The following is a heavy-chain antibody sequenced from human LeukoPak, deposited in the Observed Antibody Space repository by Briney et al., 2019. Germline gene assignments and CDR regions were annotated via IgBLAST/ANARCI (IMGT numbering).Heavy chain of an antibody. CDR1: GGTFSSYA. CDR2: IIPIFGTA. J-gene: IGHJ3*02. CDR3: ARYSSSWWGVDTAHHDAFDI. D-gene: IGHD6-13*01. V-gene: IGHV1-69*06. Sequence: SVKVSCKASGGTFSSYAISWVRQAPGQGLEWMGGIIPIFGTANYAQKFQGRVTITADKSTSTAYMELSSLRSEDTAVYYCARYSSSWWGVDTAHHDAFDIWGQGTMVTVSS.